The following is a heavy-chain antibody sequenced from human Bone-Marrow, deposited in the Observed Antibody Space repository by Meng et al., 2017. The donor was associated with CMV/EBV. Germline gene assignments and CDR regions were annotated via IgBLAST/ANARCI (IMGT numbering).Heavy chain of an antibody. J-gene: IGHJ6*02. Sequence: ASVKVSCKASTSGHAFSNYYVHWVRQAPGQGLEWVGWMNPNSGNTGYAQKFQGRVTMTRNTSISTAYMELSSLRSEDTAVYYCARGSGSRGDVWGQGTTVTVSS. CDR2: MNPNSGNT. V-gene: IGHV1-8*02. D-gene: IGHD7-27*01. CDR1: TSGHAFSNYY. CDR3: ARGSGSRGDV.